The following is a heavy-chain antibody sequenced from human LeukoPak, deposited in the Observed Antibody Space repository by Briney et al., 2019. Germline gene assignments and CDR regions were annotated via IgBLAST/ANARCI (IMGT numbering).Heavy chain of an antibody. V-gene: IGHV3-23*01. CDR1: GFTFSNYA. J-gene: IGHJ4*02. CDR2: ISGSGGST. CDR3: ARLKSSGYYYTPVDH. Sequence: GGSLRLSCAASGFTFSNYAMSWVRQAPGKGLEWVSAISGSGGSTYYADSVKGRFTISRDNSKNTLYLQMNSLRAEDTAVYYCARLKSSGYYYTPVDHWGQGTLVTVSS. D-gene: IGHD3-22*01.